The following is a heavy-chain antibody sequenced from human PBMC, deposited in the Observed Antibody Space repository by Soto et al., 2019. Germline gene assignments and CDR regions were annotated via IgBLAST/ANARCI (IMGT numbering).Heavy chain of an antibody. J-gene: IGHJ3*02. Sequence: SVKVSCKASGGTFSSYAISWVRQAPGQGLEWMGWIIPIFGTANYAQKFQGRVTITADKSTSTAYMELSSLRSEDTAVYYCARDTVSSGYKVFDIWGQGTMVTVSS. CDR3: ARDTVSSGYKVFDI. V-gene: IGHV1-69*06. CDR1: GGTFSSYA. D-gene: IGHD3-22*01. CDR2: IIPIFGTA.